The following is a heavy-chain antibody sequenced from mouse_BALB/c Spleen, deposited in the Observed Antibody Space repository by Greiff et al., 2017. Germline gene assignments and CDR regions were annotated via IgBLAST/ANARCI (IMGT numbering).Heavy chain of an antibody. J-gene: IGHJ3*01. CDR2: ISSGGST. V-gene: IGHV5-6-5*01. Sequence: EVKLMESGGGLVKPGGSLKLSCAASGFTFSSYAMSWVRQTPEKRLEWVASISSGGSTYYPDSVKGRFTISRDNARNILYLQMSSLRSEDTAMYYCARGEAQAYWGQGTLVTVSA. CDR1: GFTFSSYA. CDR3: ARGEAQAY.